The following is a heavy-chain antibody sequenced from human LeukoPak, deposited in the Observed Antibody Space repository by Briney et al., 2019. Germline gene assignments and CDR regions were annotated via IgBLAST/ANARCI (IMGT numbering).Heavy chain of an antibody. CDR3: ARASLDYDFWSGYVY. CDR2: IYYNGNT. Sequence: SETLSLTCTVSGGSISSYYWSWIRQPPGKGLEWIGYIYYNGNTNYNPSLKSRVTISIDTSKNQFSLKLNSVTAADTAIYYCARASLDYDFWSGYVYWGQGTLVTVSS. CDR1: GGSISSYY. V-gene: IGHV4-59*01. D-gene: IGHD3-3*01. J-gene: IGHJ4*02.